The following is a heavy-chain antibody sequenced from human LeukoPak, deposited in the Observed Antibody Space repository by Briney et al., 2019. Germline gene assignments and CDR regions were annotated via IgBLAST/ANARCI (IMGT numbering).Heavy chain of an antibody. V-gene: IGHV3-7*01. CDR2: IKQDGSEK. CDR1: GFTFSSYW. CDR3: ARDKIVGATHFDY. Sequence: GGSLRLSCAASGFTFSSYWMSWVRQAPGKGLEWVANIKQDGSEKYYVDSVKGRFTISRDNAKNSLYLQMISLRAEDTAVYYCARDKIVGATHFDYWGQGTLVTVSS. D-gene: IGHD1-26*01. J-gene: IGHJ4*02.